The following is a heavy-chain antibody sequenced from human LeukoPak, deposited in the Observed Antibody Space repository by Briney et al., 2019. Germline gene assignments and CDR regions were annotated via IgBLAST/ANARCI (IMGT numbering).Heavy chain of an antibody. CDR2: IYYSGST. V-gene: IGHV4-59*08. CDR1: GGSISSYY. Sequence: SETLSLICTVSGGSISSYYWSWIRQPPGKGLEWIGYIYYSGSTKYNPSLKSRVTISVDTSKNQFSLNLSSVTAADTAVYYCARYSYGHRWFDPWGQGTLVTVSS. CDR3: ARYSYGHRWFDP. D-gene: IGHD5-18*01. J-gene: IGHJ5*02.